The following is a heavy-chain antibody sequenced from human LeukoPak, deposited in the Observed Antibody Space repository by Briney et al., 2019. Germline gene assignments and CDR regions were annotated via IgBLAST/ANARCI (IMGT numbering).Heavy chain of an antibody. V-gene: IGHV4-59*01. CDR3: ARAPGSAYYPYYYMDV. D-gene: IGHD6-19*01. CDR1: GGSISNYY. Sequence: SETLSLTCTVSGGSISNYYWSWIRQPPGKGLEWIGYIYYTGSTNYNPSLKSRVTISVDTSKNQFFLSLNSVTAADTAEYYCARAPGSAYYPYYYMDVWGKGTTVTVSS. CDR2: IYYTGST. J-gene: IGHJ6*03.